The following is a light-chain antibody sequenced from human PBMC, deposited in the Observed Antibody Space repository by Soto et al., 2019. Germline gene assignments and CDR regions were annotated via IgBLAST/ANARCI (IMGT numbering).Light chain of an antibody. V-gene: IGKV1-5*03. J-gene: IGKJ2*01. CDR3: QQYNSYQYT. CDR2: KAS. Sequence: DIQMTQSPSTLSASVGDRVTTTCRASQSISSWLAWYQQKPGKAPKLLIYKASSLEGGIPSRFSGSWSETEFTLNISSLQHEDFATYYCQQYNSYQYTFGQGTKLEIK. CDR1: QSISSW.